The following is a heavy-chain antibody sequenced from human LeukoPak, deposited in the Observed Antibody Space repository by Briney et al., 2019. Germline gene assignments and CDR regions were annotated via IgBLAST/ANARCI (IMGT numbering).Heavy chain of an antibody. V-gene: IGHV3-30*02. Sequence: PGGSLRLSCAASGFTFSSYGMHWVRQAPGKGLEWVAFIRYDGSNKYYADSVKGRFTISRDNAKDSPYLQMNSLRAKDTAVYYCARVRSGYSHENYFDYWGQGTLVTVSS. CDR2: IRYDGSNK. J-gene: IGHJ4*02. CDR3: ARVRSGYSHENYFDY. D-gene: IGHD5-18*01. CDR1: GFTFSSYG.